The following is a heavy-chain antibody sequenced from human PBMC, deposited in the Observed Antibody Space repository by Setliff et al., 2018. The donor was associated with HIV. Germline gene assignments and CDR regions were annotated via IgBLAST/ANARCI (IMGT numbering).Heavy chain of an antibody. V-gene: IGHV4-34*01. D-gene: IGHD5-18*01. CDR1: GGSLSGHY. CDR2: INHSGKT. CDR3: VGRGYNVNRP. Sequence: PSETLSLTCAVYGGSLSGHYWTWIRQPPGEGLEWIGEINHSGKTNYNPSLKSRLSISVDTSKNQFSLKVTSVTAADTATYYCVGRGYNVNRPWGQGNLVTVSS. J-gene: IGHJ5*02.